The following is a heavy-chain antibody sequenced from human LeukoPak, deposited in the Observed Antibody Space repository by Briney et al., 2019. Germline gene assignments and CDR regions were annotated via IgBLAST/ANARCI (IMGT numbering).Heavy chain of an antibody. CDR1: GFTFSSYE. Sequence: GGSLRLSCAASGFTFSSYEMNWVRHAPGEGLGWVSYISSSGSTIYYADSVKGRFTISRDNAKNSLHLQMNSLRAEDTAVYYCANLYYDSSGYSYYFDYWGQGTLVTVSS. CDR3: ANLYYDSSGYSYYFDY. J-gene: IGHJ4*02. D-gene: IGHD3-22*01. V-gene: IGHV3-48*03. CDR2: ISSSGSTI.